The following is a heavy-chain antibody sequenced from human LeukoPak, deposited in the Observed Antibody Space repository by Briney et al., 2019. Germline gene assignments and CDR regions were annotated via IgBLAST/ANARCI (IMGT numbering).Heavy chain of an antibody. J-gene: IGHJ4*02. CDR2: ITGSGGRT. V-gene: IGHV3-23*01. CDR3: AKNGAYTSGWYED. CDR1: GFTFTTYS. Sequence: GGSLRLSCAASGFTFTTYSMTWVRQAPGKGLEWVSAITGSGGRTHYADSVKGRFTISRDNSKNTLYLQMNSLRAEDTAVYYCAKNGAYTSGWYEDWGQGTLVTVSS. D-gene: IGHD6-19*01.